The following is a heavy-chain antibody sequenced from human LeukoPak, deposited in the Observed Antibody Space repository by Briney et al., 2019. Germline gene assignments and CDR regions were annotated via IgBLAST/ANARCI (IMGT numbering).Heavy chain of an antibody. Sequence: GASVKVSCKASGYTFTSYGISWVRQAPGQGLEWMGWISAYNGNTNYAQKLQGRVTMTTDTSTSTAYMELRSLRSDDTAVYYCARDLIGYYGSGSYYNVYPDFDYWGQGTLVTVSS. D-gene: IGHD3-10*01. CDR2: ISAYNGNT. CDR3: ARDLIGYYGSGSYYNVYPDFDY. V-gene: IGHV1-18*01. J-gene: IGHJ4*02. CDR1: GYTFTSYG.